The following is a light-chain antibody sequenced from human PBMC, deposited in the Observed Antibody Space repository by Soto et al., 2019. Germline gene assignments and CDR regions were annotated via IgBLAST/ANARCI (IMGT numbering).Light chain of an antibody. V-gene: IGKV1-39*01. CDR1: QSIRHF. CDR2: AAS. CDR3: QQSYSNLYT. J-gene: IGKJ2*01. Sequence: DIQMTQSPSSLSASVGDRVTITCRASQSIRHFLNWYQQKHGKTPKLLISAASTLQSGVPARFNGSASGTDFTLTISNLQPEDFASYYCQQSYSNLYTFGQGTKLEI.